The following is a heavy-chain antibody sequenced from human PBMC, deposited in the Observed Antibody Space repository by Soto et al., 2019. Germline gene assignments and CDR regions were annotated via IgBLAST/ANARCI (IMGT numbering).Heavy chain of an antibody. Sequence: ASVKVSCKASGYTFTSYGISWVRQAPEQGLEWMGWISAYNGNTNYAQKLQGRVTMTTDTSTSTAYMELRSLRSDDTAVYSCASDTAELIGYSSGWYGSPPAFYIWGQGTMVTVSS. D-gene: IGHD6-19*01. J-gene: IGHJ3*02. CDR1: GYTFTSYG. V-gene: IGHV1-18*04. CDR3: ASDTAELIGYSSGWYGSPPAFYI. CDR2: ISAYNGNT.